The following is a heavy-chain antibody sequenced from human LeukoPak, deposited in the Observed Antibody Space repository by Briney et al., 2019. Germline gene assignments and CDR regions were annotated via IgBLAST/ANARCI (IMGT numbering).Heavy chain of an antibody. Sequence: LSLTCAVSGGSISSGGYSWSWIRQPPGKGLEWASGISWNSGSIDYADSVKGRFTISRDNAKNSLYLQMNSLGVEDTAFYYCAKDNRRHYTSGPNPDSLHWGQGALVTVSS. J-gene: IGHJ4*02. D-gene: IGHD6-19*01. CDR2: ISWNSGSI. CDR1: GGSISSGGYS. V-gene: IGHV3-9*01. CDR3: AKDNRRHYTSGPNPDSLH.